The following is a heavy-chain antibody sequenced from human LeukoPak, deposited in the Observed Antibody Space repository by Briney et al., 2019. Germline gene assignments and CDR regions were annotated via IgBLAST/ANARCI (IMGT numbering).Heavy chain of an antibody. CDR2: IYYSGST. J-gene: IGHJ4*02. CDR3: ARVVSGSYHFDY. Sequence: SETMSLTCAVYGGSFSGYYWSWIRQPPGKGLEWIGYIYYSGSTNYNPSLKGRVTISVDTSKNQFSLKLSSVTAADTAVYYCARVVSGSYHFDYWGQGTLVTVSS. CDR1: GGSFSGYY. D-gene: IGHD1-26*01. V-gene: IGHV4-59*01.